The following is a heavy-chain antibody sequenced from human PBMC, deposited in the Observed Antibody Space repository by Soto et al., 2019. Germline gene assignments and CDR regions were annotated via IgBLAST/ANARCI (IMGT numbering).Heavy chain of an antibody. V-gene: IGHV3-23*01. D-gene: IGHD3-22*01. J-gene: IGHJ4*02. Sequence: GGSLRLSCAASGFAFSSYAMSWVRQAPGEGLEWVSSISGSATSTYYADSVKGRFTISRDNSKNTLFLQMNSLRAEDTAIYYCAKGSYYYVSVPDYWGQGTLVTVSS. CDR1: GFAFSSYA. CDR3: AKGSYYYVSVPDY. CDR2: ISGSATST.